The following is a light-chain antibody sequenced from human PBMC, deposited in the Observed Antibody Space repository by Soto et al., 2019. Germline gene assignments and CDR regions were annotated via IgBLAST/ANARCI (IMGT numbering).Light chain of an antibody. CDR1: QSVSSSY. CDR2: DAS. Sequence: EIVLTQPPGTLSLSPGERATLSCRASQSVSSSYLAWYQQKPGQAPRLLIYDASSRATGIPDRFSGSGSGTDFTLTISRLEPEDFAVYYCQQYGSAPQTFGQGTKVEIK. J-gene: IGKJ1*01. CDR3: QQYGSAPQT. V-gene: IGKV3-20*01.